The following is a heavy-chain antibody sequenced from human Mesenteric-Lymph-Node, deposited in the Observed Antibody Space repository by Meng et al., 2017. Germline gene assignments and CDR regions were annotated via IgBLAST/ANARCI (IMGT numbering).Heavy chain of an antibody. J-gene: IGHJ4*02. CDR1: GGSISSGDYY. V-gene: IGHV4-30-4*01. Sequence: QVQLPESGPGLGKPSQTLSLTCTVSGGSISSGDYYWSWIRQPPGKGLEWIGYIYYSGSTYYNPSLKSRVTISVDTSKNQFSLKLSSVTAADTAVYYCARDRTTGRYFDYWGQGTLVTVSS. D-gene: IGHD4-11*01. CDR3: ARDRTTGRYFDY. CDR2: IYYSGST.